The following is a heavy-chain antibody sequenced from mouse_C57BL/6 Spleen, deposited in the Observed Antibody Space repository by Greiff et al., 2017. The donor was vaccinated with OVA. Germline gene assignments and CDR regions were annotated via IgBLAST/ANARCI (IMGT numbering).Heavy chain of an antibody. J-gene: IGHJ2*01. Sequence: VQLQQPGAELVRPGTSVKLSCKASGYTFTSYWMHWVQQRPGQGLEWIGVLDTSDSYPNSNQKFKGKGTLTGDTSSSTAYMLRSSLTSEDSSVYYCVRRDYDDVPFDYWGQGTTLTVSS. D-gene: IGHD2-4*01. V-gene: IGHV1-59*01. CDR1: GYTFTSYW. CDR3: VRRDYDDVPFDY. CDR2: LDTSDSYP.